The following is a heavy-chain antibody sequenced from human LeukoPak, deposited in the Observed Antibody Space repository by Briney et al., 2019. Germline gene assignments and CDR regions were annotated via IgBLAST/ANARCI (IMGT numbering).Heavy chain of an antibody. CDR3: VCSSSGWFWNY. V-gene: IGHV4-4*07. J-gene: IGHJ4*02. D-gene: IGHD6-19*01. CDR2: LYTSGST. Sequence: SETLSLTCTVSDGSISSYYWSWIRQPAGKGLEWIGRLYTSGSTNYNPSLKSRVTMSVDTSKNQFSLKPSSVTAADTAVYYCVCSSSGWFWNYWGQGTLVTVSS. CDR1: DGSISSYY.